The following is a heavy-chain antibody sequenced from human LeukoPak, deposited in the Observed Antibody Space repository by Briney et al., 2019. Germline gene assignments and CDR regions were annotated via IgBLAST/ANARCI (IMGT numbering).Heavy chain of an antibody. CDR1: GFTFSSYS. V-gene: IGHV3-21*01. J-gene: IGHJ6*03. Sequence: SGGSLRLSCAASGFTFSSYSMNWVRQAPGKGLEWVSSISSSSSYIYYADSVKGRFTISRDNAKNSLYLQMNSLRAEDTAVYYCARVPADMTKDRSSNYYYYYYMDVWGKGTTVTVSS. CDR3: ARVPADMTKDRSSNYYYYYYMDV. CDR2: ISSSSSYI. D-gene: IGHD1-14*01.